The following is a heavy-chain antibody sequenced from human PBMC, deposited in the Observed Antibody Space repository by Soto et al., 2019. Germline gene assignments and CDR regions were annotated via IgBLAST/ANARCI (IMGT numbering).Heavy chain of an antibody. D-gene: IGHD3-10*01. V-gene: IGHV4-4*02. CDR2: IYHTGST. CDR1: GWSVSSNNW. CDR3: AGLLWFGEVIYSDP. Sequence: SETLSLTCAFSGWSVSSNNWWGWVRQPPGKGLEWIGEIYHTGSTNYNPALKSRVTISIDKSKNQFSLKLSSVTAADTAVYYCAGLLWFGEVIYSDPWGQGTLVTVSS. J-gene: IGHJ5*02.